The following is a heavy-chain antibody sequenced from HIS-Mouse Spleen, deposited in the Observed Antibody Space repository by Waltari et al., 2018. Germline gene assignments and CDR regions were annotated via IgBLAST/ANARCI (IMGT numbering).Heavy chain of an antibody. Sequence: QVQLVESGGGVVQPGRSLRLSCAASGFTFSSYGMHWVRQAPGKGLEVVAVISYDGSNKYYADSVKGRFTLSRDNSKNTLYLQMNSLRAEDTAVYYCAKVNSGSYYFDYWGQGTLVTVSS. J-gene: IGHJ4*02. CDR3: AKVNSGSYYFDY. CDR1: GFTFSSYG. D-gene: IGHD1-26*01. V-gene: IGHV3-30*18. CDR2: ISYDGSNK.